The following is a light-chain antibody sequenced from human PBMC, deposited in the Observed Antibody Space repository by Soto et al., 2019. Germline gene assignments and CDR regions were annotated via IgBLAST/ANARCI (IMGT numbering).Light chain of an antibody. CDR3: QQALS. CDR1: QSFRRYY. J-gene: IGKJ4*01. CDR2: GAS. V-gene: IGKV3D-7*01. Sequence: TVLTQSPATLSLSPGERATLSGRPSQSFRRYYLSWYHQKPGQAPRLLIYGASTRATGIPARFSGSGSGTDFTLTITSLQLEDFAVYYCQQALSFGGGTRVEI.